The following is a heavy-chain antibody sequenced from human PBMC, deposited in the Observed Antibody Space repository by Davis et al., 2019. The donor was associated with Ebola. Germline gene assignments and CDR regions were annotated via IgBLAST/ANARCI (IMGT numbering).Heavy chain of an antibody. CDR3: ARQEIYDFWSGALDY. J-gene: IGHJ4*02. CDR2: IYPGDSDT. D-gene: IGHD3-3*01. Sequence: GESLKISCKGSGYSFTSYWIGWVRQMPGKGLEWMGIIYPGDSDTRYSPSFQGQVTISADKSISTAYLQWSSLKASDTAMYYCARQEIYDFWSGALDYWGQGTLVTVSS. CDR1: GYSFTSYW. V-gene: IGHV5-51*01.